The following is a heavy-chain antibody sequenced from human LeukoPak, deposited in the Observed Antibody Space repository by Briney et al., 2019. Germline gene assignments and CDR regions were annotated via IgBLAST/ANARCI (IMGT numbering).Heavy chain of an antibody. D-gene: IGHD3-22*01. CDR1: GFTFSSYW. J-gene: IGHJ4*02. Sequence: GGSLRLSCAASGFTFSSYWMSWVRQAPGKGLEWVANIKQDGSEKYYVDSVKGRFTISRDNAKNSLYLQMNSLRAEDTAVYYCARETYYYDSSGYYSQYYFDYWGQGTLVTVSS. CDR3: ARETYYYDSSGYYSQYYFDY. V-gene: IGHV3-7*01. CDR2: IKQDGSEK.